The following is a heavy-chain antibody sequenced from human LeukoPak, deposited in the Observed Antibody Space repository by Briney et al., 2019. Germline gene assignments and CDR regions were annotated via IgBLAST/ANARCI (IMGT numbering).Heavy chain of an antibody. J-gene: IGHJ3*02. Sequence: GGSLRLSCAASGFTFSSYAMSWVRQAPGKGLEWVSALSGSGGSTYYADSVKGRFTISRDNSKNTLYLQMNSLRAEDTAVYYCAKWLAYCGGDCYSSAFDIWGQGTMVTVSS. D-gene: IGHD2-21*02. CDR2: LSGSGGST. CDR1: GFTFSSYA. V-gene: IGHV3-23*01. CDR3: AKWLAYCGGDCYSSAFDI.